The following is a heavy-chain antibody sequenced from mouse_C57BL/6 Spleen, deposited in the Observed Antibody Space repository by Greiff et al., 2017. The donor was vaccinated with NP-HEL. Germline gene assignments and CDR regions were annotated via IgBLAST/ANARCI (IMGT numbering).Heavy chain of an antibody. V-gene: IGHV1-64*01. CDR3: ARGYDYDGSWFAY. CDR2: IHPNSGST. J-gene: IGHJ3*01. Sequence: QVQLQQPGAELVKPGASVKLSCKASGYTFTSYWMHWVKQRPGQGLEWIGMIHPNSGSTNYNEKFKSKATLTVDKSSSTAYMQLSSLTSEDSAVYYCARGYDYDGSWFAYWGQGTLVTVSA. D-gene: IGHD2-4*01. CDR1: GYTFTSYW.